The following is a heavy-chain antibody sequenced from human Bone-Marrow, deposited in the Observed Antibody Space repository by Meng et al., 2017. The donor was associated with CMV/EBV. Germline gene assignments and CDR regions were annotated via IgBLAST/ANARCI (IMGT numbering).Heavy chain of an antibody. D-gene: IGHD1-1*01. J-gene: IGHJ4*02. CDR3: AGGERLLERYFDY. CDR2: MNPNSGNT. CDR1: GYTFTSYD. V-gene: IGHV1-8*01. Sequence: ASVKVSCKAYGYTFTSYDINWVRQATGQGLEWMGWMNPNSGNTGYAQKFQGRVTMTRNTSISTAYMELSSLRSEDAAVYYCAGGERLLERYFDYWGQGTLVTVSS.